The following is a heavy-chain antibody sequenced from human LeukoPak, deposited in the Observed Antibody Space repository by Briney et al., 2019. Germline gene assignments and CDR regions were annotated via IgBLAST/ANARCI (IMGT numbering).Heavy chain of an antibody. CDR3: AIGRLGRSWPFDY. CDR2: IYSGGST. Sequence: GGSLRLSCAASGFTFSSNYMSWVRQAPGKGLEWVAVIYSGGSTYYSDSVKRRFTISRDNSKKTLYLQKNNMKTEETAGDCCAIGRLGRSWPFDYWGQGTLVTVSS. V-gene: IGHV3-53*01. D-gene: IGHD6-13*01. CDR1: GFTFSSNY. J-gene: IGHJ4*02.